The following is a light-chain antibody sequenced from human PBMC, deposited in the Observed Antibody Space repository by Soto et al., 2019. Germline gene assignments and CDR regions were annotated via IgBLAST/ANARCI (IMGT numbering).Light chain of an antibody. Sequence: DIQMTQSPSSLSASVGDRVTIMCRASQTISNYLNWYQPKPGQAPKLLNSATSSLQGGVPSRFSGSRSGTHFTLTISSLQPEDFATYYCQQTYHAPRAFGQGTKVETK. CDR3: QQTYHAPRA. V-gene: IGKV1-39*01. CDR1: QTISNY. CDR2: ATS. J-gene: IGKJ1*01.